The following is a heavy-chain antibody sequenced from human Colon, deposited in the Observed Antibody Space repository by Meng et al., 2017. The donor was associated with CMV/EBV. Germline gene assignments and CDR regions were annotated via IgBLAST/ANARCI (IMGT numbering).Heavy chain of an antibody. J-gene: IGHJ5*02. CDR2: INPNSGGT. CDR3: AREERYCSGGSCPRWFDP. D-gene: IGHD2-15*01. V-gene: IGHV1-2*02. CDR1: GYTFNDYF. Sequence: ASVKVSCKASGYTFNDYFIHWVRQAPGQGLEWMGWINPNSGGTNYAQKFQGRVTMTRDTSISTAYMELSRLRSDDTAVYYCAREERYCSGGSCPRWFDPWGQGTLVTVSS.